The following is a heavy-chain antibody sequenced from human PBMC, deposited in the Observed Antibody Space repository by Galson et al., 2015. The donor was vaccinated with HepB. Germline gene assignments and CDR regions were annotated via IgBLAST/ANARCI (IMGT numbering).Heavy chain of an antibody. CDR3: AALRPLGP. CDR1: GHIFVNYN. Sequence: SVKVSCKASGHIFVNYNISWVRQAPGQGLEWMGWINTYSDDADYAQKFQGRVTMATNTSTNTAYMEVTSLRFDDTAVYYCAALRPLGPWGQGTLVTVSS. V-gene: IGHV1-18*04. CDR2: INTYSDDA. J-gene: IGHJ5*02.